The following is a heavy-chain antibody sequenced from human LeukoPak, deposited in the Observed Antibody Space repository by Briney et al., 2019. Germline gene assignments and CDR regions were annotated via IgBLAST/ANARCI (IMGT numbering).Heavy chain of an antibody. J-gene: IGHJ5*02. Sequence: PGRSLRLSCAASGFTFSSYGMHWVRQAPGKGLEWVAVIWYDGSNKNYADSVKGRFTISRDNSKNTLYLQMNSLRAEDTAVYYCARDGPYYYGSGSYPCCNWFDPWGQGTLVTVPS. D-gene: IGHD3-10*01. CDR3: ARDGPYYYGSGSYPCCNWFDP. CDR1: GFTFSSYG. V-gene: IGHV3-33*01. CDR2: IWYDGSNK.